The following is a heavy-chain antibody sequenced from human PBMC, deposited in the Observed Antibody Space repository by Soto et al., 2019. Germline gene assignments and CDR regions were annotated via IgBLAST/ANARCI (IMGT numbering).Heavy chain of an antibody. Sequence: SETLSLTCAVYGGSFSGYYWSWIRQPPGKGLEWIGEINHSGSTNYNPSLKSRVTISVDTSKNQFSLKLSSVTAADTAVYYCAREGGGVYYGSGSYHPLYYYYGMDVWGQGTTVTVSS. CDR1: GGSFSGYY. D-gene: IGHD3-10*01. CDR2: INHSGST. J-gene: IGHJ6*02. V-gene: IGHV4-34*01. CDR3: AREGGGVYYGSGSYHPLYYYYGMDV.